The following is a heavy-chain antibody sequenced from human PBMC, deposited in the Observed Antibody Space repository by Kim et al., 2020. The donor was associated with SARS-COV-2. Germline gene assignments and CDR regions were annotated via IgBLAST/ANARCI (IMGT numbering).Heavy chain of an antibody. CDR3: ARSGYSSRGGAFDI. V-gene: IGHV1-8*01. D-gene: IGHD6-13*01. Sequence: AQKFQGRVTMTRNTSKSTAYMGLSSLRSEDTAVYYCARSGYSSRGGAFDIWGQGTMVTVSS. J-gene: IGHJ3*02.